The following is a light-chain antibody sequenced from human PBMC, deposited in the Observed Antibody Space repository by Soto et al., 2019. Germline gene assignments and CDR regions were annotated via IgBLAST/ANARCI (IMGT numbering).Light chain of an antibody. J-gene: IGKJ5*01. V-gene: IGKV3-15*01. CDR2: GAS. Sequence: EVLMTQSPDTLSVSTGESATLSCRASQRVYSNLAWYQQRPGQAPRLLIYGASTRATGVPARFSGRGSGTEFTLTISSLQSEDFAVYYCQQYTNWPPNTFGQGTRLE. CDR3: QQYTNWPPNT. CDR1: QRVYSN.